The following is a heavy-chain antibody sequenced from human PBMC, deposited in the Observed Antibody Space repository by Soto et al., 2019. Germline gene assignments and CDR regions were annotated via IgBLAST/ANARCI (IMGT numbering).Heavy chain of an antibody. CDR3: ARAYGLVKHDDFWSGYYDY. CDR1: GYTFTNNY. J-gene: IGHJ4*02. CDR2: INPIGAST. Sequence: QVQLVQSGAEVMNPGASVKLSCKASGYTFTNNYISWVRQAPGQGLEWVGLINPIGASTITYAQNFQGRVAMTRDTSPSTVSMELKSLRSDDTAVYYCARAYGLVKHDDFWSGYYDYWGQGNLVTVSS. D-gene: IGHD3-3*01. V-gene: IGHV1-46*01.